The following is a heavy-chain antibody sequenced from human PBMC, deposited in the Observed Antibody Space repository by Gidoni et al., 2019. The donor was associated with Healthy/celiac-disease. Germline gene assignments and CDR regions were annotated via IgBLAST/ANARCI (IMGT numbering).Heavy chain of an antibody. V-gene: IGHV3-33*01. CDR2: IWYDGSNK. J-gene: IGHJ6*02. CDR3: ARETAFWSGRPSSMDV. D-gene: IGHD3-3*01. Sequence: QVQLVESGGGVVQPGRSLRLSCAASGFTLSSYGMHWVRQAPGKGLEWVAVIWYDGSNKYYADSVKGRFTISRDNSKNTLYLQMNSLGAEDTAVYYCARETAFWSGRPSSMDVWGQGTTVTVSS. CDR1: GFTLSSYG.